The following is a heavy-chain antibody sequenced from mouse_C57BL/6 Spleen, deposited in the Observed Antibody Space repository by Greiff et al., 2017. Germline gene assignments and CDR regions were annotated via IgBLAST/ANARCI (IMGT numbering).Heavy chain of an antibody. CDR2: IDPSDSYT. CDR1: GYTFTSYW. Sequence: QVQLQQPGAELVMPGASVKLSCKASGYTFTSYWMHWVKQRPGQGLEWIGEIDPSDSYTNYNQKFKGKSTLTVDKSSSTAYKQLSSLTSEDSAVCYGERRGGNDGGAMDYWGQGTSVTVSS. J-gene: IGHJ4*01. CDR3: ERRGGNDGGAMDY. D-gene: IGHD2-2*01. V-gene: IGHV1-69*01.